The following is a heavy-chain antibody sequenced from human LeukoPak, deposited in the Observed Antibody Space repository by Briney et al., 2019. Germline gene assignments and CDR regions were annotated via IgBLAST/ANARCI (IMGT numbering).Heavy chain of an antibody. CDR2: IYSGGST. J-gene: IGHJ4*02. CDR3: AKAKGLGYSGYDD. Sequence: GGSLRLSCAASGFTVSSNYMSWVRQAPGKGLEWVSVIYSGGSTYYADSVKGGFTISRDNSKNTLYLQMNSLRAEDTAVYYCAKAKGLGYSGYDDWGQGTLVTVSS. V-gene: IGHV3-53*01. D-gene: IGHD5-12*01. CDR1: GFTVSSNY.